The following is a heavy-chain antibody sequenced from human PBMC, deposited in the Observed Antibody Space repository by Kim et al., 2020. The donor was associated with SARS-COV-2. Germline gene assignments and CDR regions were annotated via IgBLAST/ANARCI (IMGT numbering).Heavy chain of an antibody. V-gene: IGHV4-34*01. D-gene: IGHD3-22*01. J-gene: IGHJ5*02. CDR3: ARLNYDQNWFDP. Sequence: SETLSLTCAVYGGSFSGYYWSWIRQPPGKGLEWIGEINHSGSTNYNPSLKSRVTISVDTSKNQFSLKLSSVTAADTAVYYCARLNYDQNWFDPWGQGTLV. CDR1: GGSFSGYY. CDR2: INHSGST.